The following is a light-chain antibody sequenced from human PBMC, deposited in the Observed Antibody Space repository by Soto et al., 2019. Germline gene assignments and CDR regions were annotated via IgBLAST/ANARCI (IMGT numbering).Light chain of an antibody. V-gene: IGKV3-11*01. CDR2: DAS. CDR3: QQRSNWLWT. Sequence: EIVLTQSPATLSLSPGERATLSCRASQSVSSYLAWYQQKPGQAPRLLIYDASNRATGIPARFSGSGSGTDFTLTISSLEPEDLAVYYCQQRSNWLWTFGQGTKVDIK. J-gene: IGKJ1*01. CDR1: QSVSSY.